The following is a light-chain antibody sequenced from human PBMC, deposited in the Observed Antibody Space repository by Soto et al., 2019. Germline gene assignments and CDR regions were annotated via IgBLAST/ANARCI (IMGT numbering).Light chain of an antibody. CDR2: GNN. Sequence: QSVLTQPPSVSGAPGQRVTISCTGGSSNIGAGYDVQWYQQLPGTAPRLLIYGNNNRPSGVPERFSGSNSGTSASLAISGLQAEDELDYYCQSYDTGLGGYVFGTGTKLTVL. V-gene: IGLV1-40*01. J-gene: IGLJ1*01. CDR3: QSYDTGLGGYV. CDR1: SSNIGAGYD.